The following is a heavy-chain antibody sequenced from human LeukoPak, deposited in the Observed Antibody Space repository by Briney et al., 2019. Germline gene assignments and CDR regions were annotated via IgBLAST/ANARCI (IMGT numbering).Heavy chain of an antibody. Sequence: GGSLRLSCATSGLTVRTSSMSWVRQAPGKGLEWVAVISNDGSNKYYADSVKGRFTISSDNSKNTLYLQMNSLRAEDTAVYYCARQGIYGDCFDYWGQGTLVTVSS. D-gene: IGHD4-17*01. V-gene: IGHV3-30-3*01. CDR2: ISNDGSNK. CDR3: ARQGIYGDCFDY. CDR1: GLTVRTSS. J-gene: IGHJ4*02.